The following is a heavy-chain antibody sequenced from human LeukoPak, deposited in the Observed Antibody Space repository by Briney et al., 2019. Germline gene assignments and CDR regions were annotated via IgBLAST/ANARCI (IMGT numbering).Heavy chain of an antibody. Sequence: PSETLSLTCSVSGVSISSSNSYWGWIRQPPGKGLEWIGSIYYSGNTYYNASLKSRVTISIDTSKNQFSLKLTSVTAADTAVYYCARQTGSGLFILPGGQGTLVTVSS. CDR3: ARQTGSGLFILP. V-gene: IGHV4-39*01. J-gene: IGHJ4*02. CDR2: IYYSGNT. CDR1: GVSISSSNSY. D-gene: IGHD3/OR15-3a*01.